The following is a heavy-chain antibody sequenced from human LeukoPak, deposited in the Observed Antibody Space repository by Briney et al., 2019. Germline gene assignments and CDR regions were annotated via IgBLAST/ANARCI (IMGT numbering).Heavy chain of an antibody. CDR1: GFTFSSYG. J-gene: IGHJ2*01. Sequence: GTSLRLSCAAPGFTFSSYGMHWVRQAPGKGLEWVAVISYDGSNKYYADSVKGRFTISRDNSKNTLYLQMNSLRAEDTAVYYCARERDYYDSSGYYYRDWYFDLWGRGTLVTVSS. CDR3: ARERDYYDSSGYYYRDWYFDL. V-gene: IGHV3-30*03. D-gene: IGHD3-22*01. CDR2: ISYDGSNK.